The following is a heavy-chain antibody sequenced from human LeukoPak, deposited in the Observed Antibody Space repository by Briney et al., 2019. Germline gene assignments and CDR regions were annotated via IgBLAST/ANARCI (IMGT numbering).Heavy chain of an antibody. V-gene: IGHV3-9*01. CDR3: AKDSGASRDGYNDAFDI. CDR2: ISWNSGSI. J-gene: IGHJ3*02. D-gene: IGHD5-12*01. CDR1: GFTFDDYA. Sequence: GGSLRLSCAASGFTFDDYAMHWVRQAPGKGLEWVSGISWNSGSIGYADSVKGRFTISRDNAKNSLYLQMNSLRAEDTALYYCAKDSGASRDGYNDAFDIWGQGTMVTVSS.